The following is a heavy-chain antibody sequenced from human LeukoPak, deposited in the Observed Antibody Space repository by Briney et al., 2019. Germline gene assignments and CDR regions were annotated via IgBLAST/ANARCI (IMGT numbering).Heavy chain of an antibody. D-gene: IGHD3-22*01. J-gene: IGHJ4*02. CDR2: ITWNGGIT. Sequence: GGSLRLSCAASGFPFDNYGMAWVRQAPGKGLEWVSGITWNGGITAYADSVKGRFTISRDNSKNTLYLQVSSLRAEDTAVYYCARDRWYDGSGYIAAFDYWGQGTLVTVS. CDR3: ARDRWYDGSGYIAAFDY. V-gene: IGHV3-20*04. CDR1: GFPFDNYG.